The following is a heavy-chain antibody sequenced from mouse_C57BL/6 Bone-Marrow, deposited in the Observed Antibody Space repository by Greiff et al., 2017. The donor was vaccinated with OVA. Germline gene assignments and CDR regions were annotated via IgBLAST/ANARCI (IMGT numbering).Heavy chain of an antibody. CDR1: GFTFSSYG. CDR3: ARRGIITTVVATGAMVY. V-gene: IGHV5-6*01. J-gene: IGHJ4*01. CDR2: ISSGGSYT. Sequence: EVQLQESGGDLVKPGGSLKLSCAASGFTFSSYGMSWVRQTPDKRLEWVATISSGGSYTYYPDSVKGRFTISRDNAKNTLYLQMSSLKSEDTAMYYCARRGIITTVVATGAMVYWGQGTSVTVSS. D-gene: IGHD1-1*01.